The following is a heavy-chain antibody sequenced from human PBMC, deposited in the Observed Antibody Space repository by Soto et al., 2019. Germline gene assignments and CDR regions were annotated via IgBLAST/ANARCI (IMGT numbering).Heavy chain of an antibody. Sequence: GGSLRLSCEASGFTSSGFDIHWVRQPTGKGLEWVSSIGTAGDTYYAVSVKGRFTISRDNAKNSLSLQMNSLRAGDTAVYFCAKSQEIGTHFFDSWGQGTQVTVSS. D-gene: IGHD6-13*01. CDR3: AKSQEIGTHFFDS. CDR2: IGTAGDT. CDR1: GFTSSGFD. V-gene: IGHV3-13*01. J-gene: IGHJ4*02.